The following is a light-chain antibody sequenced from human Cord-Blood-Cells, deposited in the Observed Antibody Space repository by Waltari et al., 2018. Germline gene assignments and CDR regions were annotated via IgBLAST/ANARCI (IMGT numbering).Light chain of an antibody. CDR1: QSLLHSNGYNY. J-gene: IGKJ1*01. Sequence: DIVMTQSPLSLPVTPGEPASISRRSRQSLLHSNGYNYWDWYLQKPGQSPQLLIYLGSNRASGVPDRFSGSGSGTDFTLKISRVEAEDVGVYYCMQALQTPWTFGQGTKVEIK. V-gene: IGKV2-28*01. CDR3: MQALQTPWT. CDR2: LGS.